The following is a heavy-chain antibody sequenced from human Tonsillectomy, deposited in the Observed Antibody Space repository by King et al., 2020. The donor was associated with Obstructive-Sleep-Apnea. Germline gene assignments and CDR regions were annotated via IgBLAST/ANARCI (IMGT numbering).Heavy chain of an antibody. J-gene: IGHJ4*02. CDR2: TSYDGTNK. V-gene: IGHV3-30-3*01. D-gene: IGHD6-13*01. CDR1: GFTFSDYT. Sequence: VQLVESGGGVVQPGRSLRLSCAASGFTFSDYTMHWVRQAPGKGLEWVAVTSYDGTNKYYADSVKGRFTISRANSKNTLYLQMNSLRSDDTAVYYCARGQQQLTRWSGYYFHYWGQGTLVTVSS. CDR3: ARGQQQLTRWSGYYFHY.